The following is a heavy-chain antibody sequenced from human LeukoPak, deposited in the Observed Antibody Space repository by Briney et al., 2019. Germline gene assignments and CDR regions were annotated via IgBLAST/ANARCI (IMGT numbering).Heavy chain of an antibody. CDR1: GFTFSNAW. Sequence: GGSLRLSCAASGFTFSNAWMSWVRQAPGKGLEWVGRIKRKTDGGTTDYAAPVKGRFTISRDDSKNTLYLQMNSLKTEDTAVYYCTTDSVXDILTDSYYYYYGMDVWGQGTTVTVSS. J-gene: IGHJ6*02. V-gene: IGHV3-15*01. D-gene: IGHD3-9*01. CDR2: IKRKTDGGTT. CDR3: TTDSVXDILTDSYYYYYGMDV.